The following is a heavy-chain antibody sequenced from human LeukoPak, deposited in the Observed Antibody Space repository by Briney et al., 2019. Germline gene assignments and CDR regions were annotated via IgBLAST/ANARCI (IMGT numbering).Heavy chain of an antibody. J-gene: IGHJ4*02. CDR1: GFTFSSYW. CDR2: INHSGST. CDR3: ARESFRFGYANDY. V-gene: IGHV4-34*01. Sequence: PGGSLRLSCAASGFTFSSYWMHWVRQAPGKGLEWIGEINHSGSTNYNPSLKSRVTISVDTSKNQFSLKLSSVTAADTAVYYCARESFRFGYANDYWGQGTLVTVSS. D-gene: IGHD3-10*01.